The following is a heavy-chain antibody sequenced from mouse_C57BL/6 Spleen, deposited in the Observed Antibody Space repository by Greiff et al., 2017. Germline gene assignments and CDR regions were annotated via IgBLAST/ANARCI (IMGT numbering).Heavy chain of an antibody. CDR3: APSYYGSSYGGVAY. Sequence: QVQLQQPGAELVKPGASVKLSCKASGYTFTSYWMHWVKQRPGQGLEWIGMIHPNCGSTNYNEKFKSKATLTVGKSSSTAYMQLSSLTSEDSAVYYCAPSYYGSSYGGVAYWGQGTLVTVSA. CDR1: GYTFTSYW. D-gene: IGHD1-1*01. CDR2: IHPNCGST. J-gene: IGHJ3*01. V-gene: IGHV1-64*01.